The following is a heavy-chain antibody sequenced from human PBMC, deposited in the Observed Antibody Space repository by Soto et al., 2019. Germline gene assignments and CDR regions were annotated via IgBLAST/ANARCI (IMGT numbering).Heavy chain of an antibody. J-gene: IGHJ4*02. Sequence: QVHLVQPGAEVKKPGASVKVSCKASGYIFSTYTMHWVRQAPGQRLEWMGWINAANGNTKYSQNFQGRVTISRDTSASTAYLELSSLRSEDTAVYYCARVSFETSGYADYWGQGTLVTVSS. D-gene: IGHD3-22*01. V-gene: IGHV1-3*01. CDR2: INAANGNT. CDR3: ARVSFETSGYADY. CDR1: GYIFSTYT.